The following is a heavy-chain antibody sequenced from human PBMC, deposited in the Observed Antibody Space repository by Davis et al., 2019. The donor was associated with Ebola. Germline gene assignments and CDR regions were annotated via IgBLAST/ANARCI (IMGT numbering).Heavy chain of an antibody. CDR1: GFTLTTYW. Sequence: GESLKISCKGSGFTLTTYWIAWVRQMPGKGLEWMGIIYPGDSDTRYSPSFQGQVTISADKSISTAYLQWSSLKASDTAMYYCARHQGTTYYDFWSGSQKYYYYYGMDVWGQGTTVTVSS. D-gene: IGHD3-3*01. CDR2: IYPGDSDT. V-gene: IGHV5-51*01. J-gene: IGHJ6*02. CDR3: ARHQGTTYYDFWSGSQKYYYYYGMDV.